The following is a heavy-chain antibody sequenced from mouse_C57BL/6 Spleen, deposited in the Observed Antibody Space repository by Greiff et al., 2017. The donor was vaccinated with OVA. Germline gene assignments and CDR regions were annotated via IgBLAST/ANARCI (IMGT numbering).Heavy chain of an antibody. Sequence: DVKLVESGGGLVKPGGSLKLSCAASGFTFSSYAMSWVRQTPEKRLEWVATISDGGSYTYYPDNVKGRFTISRDNAKNNLYLQMSHLKSEDTAMYYCARGEDYRRYCDVWGTGTTVTVSS. CDR2: ISDGGSYT. V-gene: IGHV5-4*03. CDR3: ARGEDYRRYCDV. D-gene: IGHD5-5*01. J-gene: IGHJ1*03. CDR1: GFTFSSYA.